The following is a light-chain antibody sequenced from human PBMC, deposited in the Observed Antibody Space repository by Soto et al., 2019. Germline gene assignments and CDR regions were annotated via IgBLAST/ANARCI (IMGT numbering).Light chain of an antibody. V-gene: IGKV3-20*01. J-gene: IGKJ5*01. CDR2: GAS. CDR3: QQYSSSPPIT. Sequence: VLTQAPGTLSLSPGERATFSCRASQSVSSSYLAWYQQKPGQAPRLLIYGASSRATGIPDRFSGSGSGTDFTLTISRLEPEDFAVYYCQQYSSSPPITFGQGTRLEIK. CDR1: QSVSSSY.